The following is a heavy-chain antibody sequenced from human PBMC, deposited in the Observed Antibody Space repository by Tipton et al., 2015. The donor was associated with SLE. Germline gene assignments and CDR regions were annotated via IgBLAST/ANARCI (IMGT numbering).Heavy chain of an antibody. J-gene: IGHJ3*02. CDR3: ARDGDGGSGSYDAFDI. Sequence: TLSLTCTVSGGSISSSSYYWGWIRQPPGKGLVWIGSIYHSGSTYYNPSLKSRVTISVDTSKNQFSLKLSSVTAADTAVYYCARDGDGGSGSYDAFDIWGQGTMVTVSS. CDR1: GGSISSSSYY. D-gene: IGHD3-10*01. CDR2: IYHSGST. V-gene: IGHV4-39*07.